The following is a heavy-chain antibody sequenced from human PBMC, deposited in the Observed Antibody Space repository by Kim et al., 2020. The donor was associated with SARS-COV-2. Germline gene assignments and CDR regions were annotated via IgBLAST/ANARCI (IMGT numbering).Heavy chain of an antibody. J-gene: IGHJ6*02. CDR2: IYSGGST. D-gene: IGHD4-17*01. CDR3: AREEATVVTGWVTYYYYGMDV. CDR1: GFTVSSNY. Sequence: GGSLRLSCAASGFTVSSNYMSWVRQAPGKGLEWVSVIYSGGSTYYADSVKGRFTISRDNSKNTLYLQMNSLRAEDTAVYYCAREEATVVTGWVTYYYYGMDVWGQGTTVTVSS. V-gene: IGHV3-66*02.